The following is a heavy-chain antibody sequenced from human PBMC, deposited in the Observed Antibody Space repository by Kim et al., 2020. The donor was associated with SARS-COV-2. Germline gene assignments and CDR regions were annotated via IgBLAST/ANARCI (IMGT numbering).Heavy chain of an antibody. J-gene: IGHJ4*02. Sequence: GGSLRLSCAASGFTFSSYAMSWVRQAPGKGLEWVSAISGSGGSTYYADSVKGRFTISRDNSKNTLYLQMNSLRAEDTAVYYCAKDLYFEDHYDILTGYYPFDYWGQGTLVTVSS. CDR1: GFTFSSYA. CDR2: ISGSGGST. V-gene: IGHV3-23*01. D-gene: IGHD3-9*01. CDR3: AKDLYFEDHYDILTGYYPFDY.